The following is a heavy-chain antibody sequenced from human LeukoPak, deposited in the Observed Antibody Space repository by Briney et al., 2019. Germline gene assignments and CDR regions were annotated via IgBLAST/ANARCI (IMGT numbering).Heavy chain of an antibody. V-gene: IGHV3-7*01. CDR1: GFTFSSYW. D-gene: IGHD4-11*01. Sequence: GGSLRLSCAASGFTFSSYWMSWVRQAPGKGLEWVAYIKLEGSEKYYVDSVKGRFTLSRDNDKNSLYLQMHSLRPEDTAVYLCESGHWFLWMTTLTSFDCWGQGALVTLSS. J-gene: IGHJ4*02. CDR2: IKLEGSEK. CDR3: ESGHWFLWMTTLTSFDC.